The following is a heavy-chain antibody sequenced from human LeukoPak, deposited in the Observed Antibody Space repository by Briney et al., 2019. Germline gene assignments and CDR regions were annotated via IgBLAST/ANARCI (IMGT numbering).Heavy chain of an antibody. J-gene: IGHJ5*02. V-gene: IGHV3-23*01. Sequence: GGSLRLSCAASGFTFSSYAMSWVRQAPGKGLEWVSAICGSGGSTYYADSVKGRFTISRDNSKNTLYLQMNSLRAEDTAVYYCAIGSIVVVPAAKRFDPWGQGTLVTVSS. CDR2: ICGSGGST. CDR1: GFTFSSYA. CDR3: AIGSIVVVPAAKRFDP. D-gene: IGHD2-2*01.